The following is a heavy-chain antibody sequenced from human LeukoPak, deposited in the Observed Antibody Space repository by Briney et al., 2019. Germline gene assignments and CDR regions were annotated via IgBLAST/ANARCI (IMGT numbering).Heavy chain of an antibody. CDR1: GFAFSTAW. J-gene: IGHJ4*02. V-gene: IGHV3-15*06. CDR3: SPDLSIILTRIMIGY. D-gene: IGHD6-6*01. CDR2: IRSEGDGGTA. Sequence: PGGSLRLSCAASGFAFSTAWMNWVRQAPGKGLEWVGRIRSEGDGGTATYAAPVRDRFTISRDDSKNTLYLQMNGLKTEDTAVYYCSPDLSIILTRIMIGYWGQGTLVTVSS.